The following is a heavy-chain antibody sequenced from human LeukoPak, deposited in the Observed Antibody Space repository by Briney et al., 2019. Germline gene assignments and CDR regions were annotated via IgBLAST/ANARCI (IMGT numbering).Heavy chain of an antibody. Sequence: ASVKVSCKASGYTFTTYYIHWVRQAPGQGLEWMGIINPSGGGTSYAQKFQGRLTMTRDTSTSTLYMDLSSLRSEDTALYYCARDKVPIAATVTTYAMDVWGQGTTVSVSS. CDR2: INPSGGGT. D-gene: IGHD4-17*01. CDR3: ARDKVPIAATVTTYAMDV. J-gene: IGHJ6*02. CDR1: GYTFTTYY. V-gene: IGHV1-46*01.